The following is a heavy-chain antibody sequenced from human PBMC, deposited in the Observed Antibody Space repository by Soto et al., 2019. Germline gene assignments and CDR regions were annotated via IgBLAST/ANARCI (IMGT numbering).Heavy chain of an antibody. D-gene: IGHD6-13*01. CDR2: IYYSGST. Sequence: SETLSLTCTVPGGSISSYYWSWIRQPPGKGLEWIGYIYYSGSTNYNPSLKSRVTISVDTSKNQFSLKLSSVTAADTAVYYCGRDNAAKFAYWGQRTLGIVSS. CDR1: GGSISSYY. CDR3: GRDNAAKFAY. V-gene: IGHV4-59*01. J-gene: IGHJ4*02.